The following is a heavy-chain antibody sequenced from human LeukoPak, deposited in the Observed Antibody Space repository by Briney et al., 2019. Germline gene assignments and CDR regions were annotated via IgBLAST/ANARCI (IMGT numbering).Heavy chain of an antibody. V-gene: IGHV4-4*02. Sequence: TASETLSLTCAVSGGSISSSNWWSWVRQPPGKGLEWIGEIYHSGSTNYNPSLKSRVTISVDKSKNQFSLKLSSVTAADTAVYYCARATRGVIIESYFDYWGQGTLVTVSS. J-gene: IGHJ4*02. D-gene: IGHD3-10*01. CDR1: GGSISSSNW. CDR3: ARATRGVIIESYFDY. CDR2: IYHSGST.